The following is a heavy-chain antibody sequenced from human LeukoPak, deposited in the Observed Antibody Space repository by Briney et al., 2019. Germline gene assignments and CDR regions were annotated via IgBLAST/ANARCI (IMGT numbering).Heavy chain of an antibody. CDR1: GGTFSSYA. Sequence: ASVKVSCKASGGTFSSYAISWVRQAPGQGLEWMGRIIPILGIANCAQKFQGRVTITADKSTSTAYMELSSLRSEDTAVYYCARVSSSGWSNYYYYGMDVWGQGTTVTVSS. CDR2: IIPILGIA. D-gene: IGHD6-19*01. CDR3: ARVSSSGWSNYYYYGMDV. V-gene: IGHV1-69*04. J-gene: IGHJ6*02.